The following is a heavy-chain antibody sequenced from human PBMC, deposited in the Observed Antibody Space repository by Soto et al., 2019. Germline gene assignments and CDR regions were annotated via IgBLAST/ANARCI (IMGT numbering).Heavy chain of an antibody. CDR1: GGSISSGGYY. J-gene: IGHJ6*02. CDR3: ARLGDRDYYSYGMDV. CDR2: IYYSGST. Sequence: QVQLQESGPGLVKPSQTLSLTCTVSGGSISSGGYYWSWIRQHPGKGLEWIGYIYYSGSTYYNPSLKSLVTISVDTSKNQFSLKLSSVTAADTAVYYCARLGDRDYYSYGMDVWGQGTTVTVSS. V-gene: IGHV4-31*01. D-gene: IGHD3-16*01.